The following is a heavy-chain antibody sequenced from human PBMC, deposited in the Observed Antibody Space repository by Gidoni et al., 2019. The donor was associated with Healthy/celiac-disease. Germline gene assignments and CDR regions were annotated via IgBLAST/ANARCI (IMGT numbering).Heavy chain of an antibody. Sequence: EVQLVESGGGLVKPGGSLRLSCAASGFTFSNAWMNWVRQAPGKGLEWVGRIKSKTDGGTTDYAAPVKGRFTISRDDSKNTLYLQMNSLKTEDTAVYYCTTARIAVAGGFDYWGQGTLVTVSS. CDR2: IKSKTDGGTT. CDR1: GFTFSNAW. V-gene: IGHV3-15*07. CDR3: TTARIAVAGGFDY. J-gene: IGHJ4*02. D-gene: IGHD6-19*01.